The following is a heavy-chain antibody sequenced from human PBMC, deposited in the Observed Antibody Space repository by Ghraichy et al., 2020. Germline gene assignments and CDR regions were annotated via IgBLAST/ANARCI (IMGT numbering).Heavy chain of an antibody. Sequence: LSLTCAASGLTVGNNYMTWLRQAPGKGLEWVSLIYSGGSTYYADSVKGRFTISRDNSKNTLYLQMNSLRAEDTAVYYCARNIPVTTLGYWGQGTPVTVSS. CDR3: ARNIPVTTLGY. D-gene: IGHD4-17*01. V-gene: IGHV3-66*01. CDR1: GLTVGNNY. J-gene: IGHJ4*02. CDR2: IYSGGST.